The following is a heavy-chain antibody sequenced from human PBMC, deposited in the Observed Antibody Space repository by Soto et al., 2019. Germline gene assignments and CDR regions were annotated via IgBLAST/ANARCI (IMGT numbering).Heavy chain of an antibody. D-gene: IGHD2-2*01. Sequence: QMQLVESGGGVVQPGRSLRLSCAASGFTFRSYGIHWVRQAPGKGLEWVALIWFDGSKKYYVDSVKGRFAVSRDNSKNTLYLQMNSLRVEDTAVYYCARDRLVPYGYGMDVWGQGTTVTFSS. CDR2: IWFDGSKK. CDR3: ARDRLVPYGYGMDV. V-gene: IGHV3-33*01. J-gene: IGHJ6*02. CDR1: GFTFRSYG.